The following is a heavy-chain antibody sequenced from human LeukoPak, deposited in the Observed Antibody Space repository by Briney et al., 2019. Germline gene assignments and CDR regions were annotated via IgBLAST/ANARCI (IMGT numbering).Heavy chain of an antibody. CDR2: INWNGGST. V-gene: IGHV3-20*04. Sequence: GGSLRLSCAASGFPFDDYGMTWVRQAPGKGLEWVSGINWNGGSTGYADSVKGRFTISRDNAKNSPYLQMNSLRAEDTAVYYCAIRGSPMVRNYWGQGTLVTVSS. J-gene: IGHJ4*02. CDR1: GFPFDDYG. D-gene: IGHD3-10*01. CDR3: AIRGSPMVRNY.